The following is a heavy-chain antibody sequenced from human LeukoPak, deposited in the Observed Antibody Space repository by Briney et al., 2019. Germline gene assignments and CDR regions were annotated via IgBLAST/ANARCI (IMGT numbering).Heavy chain of an antibody. CDR3: ARVLYYGSGSYSNWFDP. Sequence: SETLSLTCTVSGGSISSGDYYWSWIRQPPGKGLEWIGYIYYSGSTYYNPSLKSRVTISVDTSKNQISLKLSSVTAADTAVYYCARVLYYGSGSYSNWFDPWGQGTLVIVSS. D-gene: IGHD3-10*01. CDR1: GGSISSGDYY. CDR2: IYYSGST. V-gene: IGHV4-30-4*01. J-gene: IGHJ5*02.